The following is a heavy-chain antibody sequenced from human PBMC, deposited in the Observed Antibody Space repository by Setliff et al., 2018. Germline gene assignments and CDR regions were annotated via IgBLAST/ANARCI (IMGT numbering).Heavy chain of an antibody. J-gene: IGHJ4*02. CDR2: TIPLLPLP. V-gene: IGHV1-69*10. Sequence: SVKVSCKASGYTFTDYYVHWVQQAPGKGLEWMGGTIPLLPLPNYAVKFQGRVTITADKSTSTAYMELRSLTSDDTAVYYCGRVDCQNGGCFGTFDHWGQGTLVTVSS. D-gene: IGHD3-16*01. CDR1: GYTFTDYY. CDR3: GRVDCQNGGCFGTFDH.